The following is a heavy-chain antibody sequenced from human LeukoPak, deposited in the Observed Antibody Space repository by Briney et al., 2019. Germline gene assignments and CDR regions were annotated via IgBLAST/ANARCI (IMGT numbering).Heavy chain of an antibody. CDR1: GFTFRSYS. J-gene: IGHJ4*02. CDR3: ARGIWNDPYY. CDR2: ISSGSSTI. D-gene: IGHD1-1*01. V-gene: IGHV3-48*01. Sequence: GGSLRLSCAASGFTFRSYSMNWVRQAPGKGLEWVSYISSGSSTIYYADSVKGRFTISRDNAKNSLYLQMNSLRAEDTAVYYCARGIWNDPYYWGQGTLVTVSS.